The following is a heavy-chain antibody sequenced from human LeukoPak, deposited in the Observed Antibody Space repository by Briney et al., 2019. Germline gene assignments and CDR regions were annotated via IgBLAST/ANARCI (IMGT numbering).Heavy chain of an antibody. D-gene: IGHD6-19*01. CDR2: IYYSGST. V-gene: IGHV4-59*01. Sequence: SETLSLTCTVSGGSISSYYWSWIRQPPGKGLEWIGYIYYSGSTNYNPSLKSRVTISVDTSKTQFSLKLSSVTAADTAVYYCARSRRGSGWYSGWFDPWGQGTLVTVSS. CDR1: GGSISSYY. J-gene: IGHJ5*02. CDR3: ARSRRGSGWYSGWFDP.